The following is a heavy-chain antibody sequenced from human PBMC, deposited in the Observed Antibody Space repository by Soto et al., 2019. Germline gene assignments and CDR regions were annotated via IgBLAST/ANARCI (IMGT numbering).Heavy chain of an antibody. CDR2: VSYDGTNK. V-gene: IGHV3-30*18. CDR3: TKVAEGGAYYGMDV. Sequence: GGSLRLSCAASGFTFSNYGMHWVRQAPGKGLEWMAVVSYDGTNKYYADSVKGRFTISRDNSKNTLYLQVNSLRAEDTAVYYCTKVAEGGAYYGMDVWGQGTTVTVSS. D-gene: IGHD3-16*01. CDR1: GFTFSNYG. J-gene: IGHJ6*02.